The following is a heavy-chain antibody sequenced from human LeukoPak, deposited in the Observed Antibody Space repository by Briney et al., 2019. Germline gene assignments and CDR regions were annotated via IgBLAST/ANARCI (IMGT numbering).Heavy chain of an antibody. CDR3: AKDRDYDSSGTGDY. D-gene: IGHD3-22*01. CDR1: GFTVSSNY. CDR2: IYSGGST. J-gene: IGHJ4*02. V-gene: IGHV3-53*04. Sequence: HPGGSLRLSCAASGFTVSSNYMSWVRQAPGKGLEWVSVIYSGGSTYYADSVKGRFTISRHNSKNTLYLQMNSLRAEDTAVYYCAKDRDYDSSGTGDYWGQGTLVTVSS.